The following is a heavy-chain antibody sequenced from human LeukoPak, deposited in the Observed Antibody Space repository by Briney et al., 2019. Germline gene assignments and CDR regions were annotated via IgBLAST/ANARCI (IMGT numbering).Heavy chain of an antibody. Sequence: SGGSLRLSCAASGFTFSSYGMLWVRQAPGKGLEGVAFIRYDGSNKYYADSVKGRFTISRDNSKNTLYLQMNSLRAEDTAVYYCAKDQLWFGELFPYDYWGQGTLVTVSS. V-gene: IGHV3-30*02. D-gene: IGHD3-10*01. CDR3: AKDQLWFGELFPYDY. CDR2: IRYDGSNK. CDR1: GFTFSSYG. J-gene: IGHJ4*02.